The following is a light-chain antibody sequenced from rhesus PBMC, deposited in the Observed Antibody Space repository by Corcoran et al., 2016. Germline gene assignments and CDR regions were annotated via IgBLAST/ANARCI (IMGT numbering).Light chain of an antibody. J-gene: IGKJ3*01. CDR3: QQGYGTPFT. CDR1: ENVNNY. V-gene: IGKV1-74*01. CDR2: KAS. Sequence: DIQVTQSPSYLSASVGDRVTITCRASENVNNYLNWYQQKPGKAPKRLIAKASTLLRCVPLRVSGSGSGTDYTFTSSSLQPEDVASYYCQQGYGTPFTFGPGTKLDIK.